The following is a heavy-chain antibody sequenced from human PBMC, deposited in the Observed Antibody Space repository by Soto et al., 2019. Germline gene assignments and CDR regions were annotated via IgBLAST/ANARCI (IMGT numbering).Heavy chain of an antibody. CDR3: TSEDSIIIPAVSHF. V-gene: IGHV3-21*01. CDR2: ISSSSSYI. Sequence: SLRLSCAASGFTFSSYSMNWVRQSPGKVLEWVSSISSSSSYIYYADSVKGRFTISRDNANSSLYLQMNSLRAEDTAVYYCTSEDSIIIPAVSHFWRKGKPVTVSS. CDR1: GFTFSSYS. J-gene: IGHJ4*02. D-gene: IGHD2-2*01.